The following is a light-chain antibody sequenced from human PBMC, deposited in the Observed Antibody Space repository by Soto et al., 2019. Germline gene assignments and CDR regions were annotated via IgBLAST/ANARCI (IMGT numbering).Light chain of an antibody. CDR3: SSYTSTSSYV. CDR1: SSDVGGYNS. CDR2: EVS. V-gene: IGLV2-14*03. Sequence: QSALTQPASVSGSPGQSITVSCTGTSSDVGGYNSVSWYQQHPGKPPKLIIYEVSNRPSGVSDRFPGSKSGNTASLTISGLQAEDEADYYCSSYTSTSSYVFATGTRSPS. J-gene: IGLJ1*01.